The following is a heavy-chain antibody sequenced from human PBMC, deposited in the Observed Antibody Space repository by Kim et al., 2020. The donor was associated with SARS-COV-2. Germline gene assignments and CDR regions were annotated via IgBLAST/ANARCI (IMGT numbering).Heavy chain of an antibody. CDR3: ARGKGPHGRFDS. J-gene: IGHJ5*01. CDR2: ISTDGTST. Sequence: RGSLRLSCAASGFTVSTYWMHWVRHAPGKGLVWVSRISTDGTSTYYADSVKGRFTISRDSATNTLFLQMHSLRVEDTGVYYCARGKGPHGRFDSWGQGTL. CDR1: GFTVSTYW. V-gene: IGHV3-74*01. D-gene: IGHD4-17*01.